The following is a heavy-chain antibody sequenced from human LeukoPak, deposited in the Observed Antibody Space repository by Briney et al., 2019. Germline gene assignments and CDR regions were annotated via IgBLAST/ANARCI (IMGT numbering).Heavy chain of an antibody. CDR3: ARCSSGYWFDP. CDR2: MYYTGST. CDR1: GGSVTSYY. J-gene: IGHJ5*02. V-gene: IGHV4-59*02. Sequence: PSETLSLTCTVSGGSVTSYYWSWIRQSPGKGLEWIGYMYYTGSTSYNPSLQSRVTISVDTSKNQFSLRLRSLTAAGTAVYYCARCSSGYWFDPWGQGTLVTVSS. D-gene: IGHD6-19*01.